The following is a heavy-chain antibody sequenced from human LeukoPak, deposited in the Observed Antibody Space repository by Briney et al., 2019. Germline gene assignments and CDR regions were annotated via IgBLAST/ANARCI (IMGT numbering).Heavy chain of an antibody. CDR2: IYYSGST. CDR1: GDSISISNYY. CDR3: ARDEDGFAI. J-gene: IGHJ3*02. Sequence: PSETLSLTCTVSGDSISISNYYWGWIRQPPGKGLEWIGSIYYSGSTYYNPSLKSRVTISVDTSKNQFSLKLSSVTAADTAVYYCARDEDGFAIWGQGTMVTVSS. V-gene: IGHV4-39*07.